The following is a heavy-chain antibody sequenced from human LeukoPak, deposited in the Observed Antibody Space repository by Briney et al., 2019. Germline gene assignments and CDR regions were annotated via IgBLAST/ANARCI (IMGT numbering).Heavy chain of an antibody. CDR3: ARGGPISPFTVLEWSFDP. Sequence: VASVKVSCKASGYTFTSYDINWVRQAPGQGLEWMGGIIPIFGTANYAQKFQGRVTITTGESTSTAYMELSSLRSEDTAVYYCARGGPISPFTVLEWSFDPWGQGTLVTVSS. V-gene: IGHV1-69*05. D-gene: IGHD3-3*01. J-gene: IGHJ5*02. CDR1: GYTFTSYD. CDR2: IIPIFGTA.